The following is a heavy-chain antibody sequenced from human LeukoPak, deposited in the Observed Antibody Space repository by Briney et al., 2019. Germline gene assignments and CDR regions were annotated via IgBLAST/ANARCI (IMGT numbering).Heavy chain of an antibody. V-gene: IGHV3-33*08. Sequence: PGGSLRLSCAASGFTFSSYGMHWVRQAPGKGLEWVAVIWYDGSNRYYADSVKGRFTISRDNSKNTLYLQMNSLRAEDTAVYYCARDTYYYDSSGYRTLGYWGQGTLVTVSS. CDR1: GFTFSSYG. CDR2: IWYDGSNR. J-gene: IGHJ4*02. CDR3: ARDTYYYDSSGYRTLGY. D-gene: IGHD3-22*01.